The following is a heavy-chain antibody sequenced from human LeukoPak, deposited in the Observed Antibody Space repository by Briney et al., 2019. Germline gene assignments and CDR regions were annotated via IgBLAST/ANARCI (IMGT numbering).Heavy chain of an antibody. D-gene: IGHD1-26*01. V-gene: IGHV1-69*13. CDR1: GGTFSSYA. J-gene: IGHJ5*02. CDR2: IIPIFRRA. CDR3: ARVGGLVA. Sequence: GASVKVSCKASGGTFSSYAISWVRQAPGQGLEWMAGIIPIFRRANYAQKFQGRVTITADESTSTAYMELSSLRSEDTAVYYCARVGGLVAWGQGTLVTVSS.